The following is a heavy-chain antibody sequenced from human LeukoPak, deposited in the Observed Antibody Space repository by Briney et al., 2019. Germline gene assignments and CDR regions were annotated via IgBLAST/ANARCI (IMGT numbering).Heavy chain of an antibody. CDR1: GFTFNYAW. CDR3: TTGMAGN. V-gene: IGHV3-15*01. D-gene: IGHD5-24*01. CDR2: IKSEADGGTA. Sequence: GGSLRLSCAASGFTFNYAWMSWVRQAPGKGLEWVGLIKSEADGGTADYAAPVKGRFTIPRDDLKNTLYLQMNSLKTEDTAFYYCTTGMAGNWGQGSLVTVSS. J-gene: IGHJ4*02.